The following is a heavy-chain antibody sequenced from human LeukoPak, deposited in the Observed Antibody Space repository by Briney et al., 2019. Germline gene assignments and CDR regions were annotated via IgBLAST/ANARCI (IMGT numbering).Heavy chain of an antibody. CDR3: TRPGPPDHC. D-gene: IGHD1-14*01. CDR2: IYTAGST. CDR1: RFTVSSDD. J-gene: IGHJ3*01. Sequence: GGSLRLSCVASRFTVSSDDKSWVRQAPGKGLEWVSVIYTAGSTYYADSVKGRFTISRDNFKNTLYLQMNTLRAEDTAMYYCTRPGPPDHCWGQGTMVTVSS. V-gene: IGHV3-53*01.